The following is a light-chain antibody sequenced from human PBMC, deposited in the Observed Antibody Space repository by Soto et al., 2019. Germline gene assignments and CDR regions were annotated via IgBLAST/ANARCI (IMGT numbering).Light chain of an antibody. Sequence: EIVLTQSPGTLSMSPGERATLSCRASQSLSSSSLAWYQQKPGQAPRLLISGASSRAADIPDRFSGSGSGTEFTLTISSLQSEDFAVYYCQQYNNWPREFTFGPGTKVDIK. CDR2: GAS. J-gene: IGKJ3*01. V-gene: IGKV3-20*01. CDR1: QSLSSSS. CDR3: QQYNNWPREFT.